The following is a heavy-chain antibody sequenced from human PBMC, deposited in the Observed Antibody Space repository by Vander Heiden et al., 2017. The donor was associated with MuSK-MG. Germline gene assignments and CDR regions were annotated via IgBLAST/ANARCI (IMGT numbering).Heavy chain of an antibody. CDR2: ISYDGSNK. J-gene: IGHJ3*02. V-gene: IGHV3-30*01. Sequence: QVQLVESGGGVVQPGRSLRLSCAASGFTFSSYAMHWVRQVPGKGLEWLAVISYDGSNKYYADSVKGRFTISRDNSKNTLYLQMNSLRAEDTAVYYCARDGDLLGSGVALDIWGQGTMVTVSS. CDR3: ARDGDLLGSGVALDI. CDR1: GFTFSSYA. D-gene: IGHD2-21*01.